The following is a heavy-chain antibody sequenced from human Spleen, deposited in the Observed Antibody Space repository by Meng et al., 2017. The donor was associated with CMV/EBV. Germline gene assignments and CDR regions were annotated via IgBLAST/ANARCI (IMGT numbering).Heavy chain of an antibody. CDR1: GYTFTGYS. CDR3: AKRGYSSSSWFDS. V-gene: IGHV1-2*02. D-gene: IGHD6-6*01. CDR2: INPGSGGS. J-gene: IGHJ5*01. Sequence: KASGYTFTGYSLHWVRQAPGQGLEWMGWINPGSGGSNFAPKFQGRVTLTTDTSVTTAYMELRSLKFDDTAMYFCAKRGYSSSSWFDSWGQGTLVTVSS.